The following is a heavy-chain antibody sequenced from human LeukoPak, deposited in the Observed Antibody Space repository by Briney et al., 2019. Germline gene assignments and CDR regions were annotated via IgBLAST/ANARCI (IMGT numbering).Heavy chain of an antibody. CDR1: GGSISDYY. J-gene: IGHJ4*02. CDR3: ARDQYGKPPDY. CDR2: IYYTGST. V-gene: IGHV4-59*01. D-gene: IGHD2-2*01. Sequence: SETLSLTCTVSGGSISDYYWTWIRQPPGKRLEWIGYIYYTGSTNYNPSLKSRVTISVDTSKNQFSLKLTSVTAADTAVYYCARDQYGKPPDYWGQGTLVTVSS.